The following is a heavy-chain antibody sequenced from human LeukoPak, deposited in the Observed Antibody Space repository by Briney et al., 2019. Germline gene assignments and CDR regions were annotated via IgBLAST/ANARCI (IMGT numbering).Heavy chain of an antibody. CDR3: AHIKTSVRIFRFDP. J-gene: IGHJ5*02. CDR2: IYWDDDK. D-gene: IGHD3-3*02. CDR1: GFSLTTSGVG. Sequence: SGPTLVKPTQTLTLTCTFSGFSLTTSGVGVGWIRQPPGKALEWLALIYWDDDKRYRPSLKSRLTVTKDTSKNQVVLTMTNMDPVDTATYYCAHIKTSVRIFRFDPWGQGTLVTVSS. V-gene: IGHV2-5*02.